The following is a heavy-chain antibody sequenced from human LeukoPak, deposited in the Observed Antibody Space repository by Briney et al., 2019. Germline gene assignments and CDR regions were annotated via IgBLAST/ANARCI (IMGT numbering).Heavy chain of an antibody. CDR3: ARRDCSGGSCYFQP. J-gene: IGHJ1*01. D-gene: IGHD2-15*01. V-gene: IGHV4-39*01. CDR2: IYYSGST. Sequence: SETLSLTCTVSGGSVSSSSHYWNWIRQPPGKGLEWIGSIYYSGSTNYNPSLQSRVTISVDTSKNQFSLRLSSVTAADTAMYYCARRDCSGGSCYFQPWGQGTLVTVSS. CDR1: GGSVSSSSHY.